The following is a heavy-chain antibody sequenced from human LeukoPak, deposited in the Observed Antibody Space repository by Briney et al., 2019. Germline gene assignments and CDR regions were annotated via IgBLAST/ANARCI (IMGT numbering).Heavy chain of an antibody. CDR1: EGTFSSYA. D-gene: IGHD2-2*01. Sequence: SVKVSCKASEGTFSSYAISWVRQAPGQGLECMGGIIPIFGTANYAQKFQGRVTITADKSSSTDYMELSSLRSEDTAVYYCARALHIVEVPELNWFDPWGQGNLITVSA. CDR3: ARALHIVEVPELNWFDP. CDR2: IIPIFGTA. V-gene: IGHV1-69*06. J-gene: IGHJ5*02.